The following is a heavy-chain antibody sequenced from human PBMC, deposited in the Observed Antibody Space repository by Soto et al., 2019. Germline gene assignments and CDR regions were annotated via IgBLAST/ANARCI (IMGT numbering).Heavy chain of an antibody. V-gene: IGHV3-74*01. CDR2: INSDESSR. Sequence: EVQLVESGGDLVQPGGSLSLSCVASAFTFSNYWMHWVRQAPGKGLEWVSRINSDESSRAYADSVKGRFISSRDNDKNSLSLEMNSLRAEDTAVYYCARGIDFYFDLWGRGTLVTVSS. J-gene: IGHJ2*01. CDR3: ARGIDFYFDL. CDR1: AFTFSNYW.